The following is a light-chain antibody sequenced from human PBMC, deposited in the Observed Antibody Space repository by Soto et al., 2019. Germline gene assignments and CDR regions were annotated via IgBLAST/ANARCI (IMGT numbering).Light chain of an antibody. Sequence: DTVMTQSPATLSVSPGETATLSCRASESVGSHLAWYQQKPGQAPRLLIYGVSTRATGIPARFRGSGSETEFTLTISSLQSVDFAVYYCQQYDTWPPWTFGQGTKV. CDR2: GVS. CDR1: ESVGSH. V-gene: IGKV3-15*01. J-gene: IGKJ1*01. CDR3: QQYDTWPPWT.